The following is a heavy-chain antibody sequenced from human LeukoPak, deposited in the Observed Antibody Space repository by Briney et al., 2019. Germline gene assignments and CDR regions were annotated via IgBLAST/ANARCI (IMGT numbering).Heavy chain of an antibody. Sequence: GGSLRLSCAASGFTFSNYAMNWVGQGPGKGLEGVSTIVGSGDSTYYADSVKGRFTISRDNSKNTLYLQMNSLRAEDTAIYYCAKDGTPSAYSRNDYWGQGTLVTVSS. J-gene: IGHJ4*02. D-gene: IGHD6-13*01. CDR1: GFTFSNYA. CDR3: AKDGTPSAYSRNDY. CDR2: IVGSGDST. V-gene: IGHV3-23*01.